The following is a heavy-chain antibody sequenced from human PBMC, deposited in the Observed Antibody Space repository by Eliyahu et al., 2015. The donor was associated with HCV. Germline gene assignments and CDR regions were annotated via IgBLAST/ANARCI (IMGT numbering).Heavy chain of an antibody. V-gene: IGHV4-59*01. Sequence: QVQLQESGPGLVKPSKTLSLTXTVXGXSITTXYWSWIRQPPGKGLEWIGYIHYRGSTNHNPSLKSRVTISIDTSKNQFSLNLTSVTAADTAMYYCASGGGGIAVTGTGGWFDPWGQGTLVTVSS. CDR1: GXSITTXY. CDR3: ASGGGGIAVTGTGGWFDP. CDR2: IHYRGST. J-gene: IGHJ5*02. D-gene: IGHD6-19*01.